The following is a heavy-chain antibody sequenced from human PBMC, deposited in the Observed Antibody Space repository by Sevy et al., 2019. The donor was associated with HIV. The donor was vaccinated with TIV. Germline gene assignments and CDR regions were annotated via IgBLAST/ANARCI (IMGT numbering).Heavy chain of an antibody. Sequence: GGSLRLSCAASGFTFSSYAMNWFRQAPGKGLEWVSGISGRGGSTYYADSVKGRFTISRDNSKNTLFLQMNTLRAEDTAVYYCAKVIGDTGDXVSDXXGQGTLVTVSS. J-gene: IGHJ4*02. CDR2: ISGRGGST. D-gene: IGHD4-17*01. CDR1: GFTFSSYA. CDR3: AKVIGDTGDXVSDX. V-gene: IGHV3-23*01.